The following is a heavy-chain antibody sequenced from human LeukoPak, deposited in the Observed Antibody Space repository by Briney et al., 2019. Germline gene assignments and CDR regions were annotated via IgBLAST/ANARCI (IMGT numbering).Heavy chain of an antibody. J-gene: IGHJ4*02. V-gene: IGHV3-30*18. Sequence: PGGSLRLSCAASGFTFSSYGMHWVRQAPGKGLEWVAVISYDGSNKYYAGSVKGRFTISRDNSKNTLYLQMNSLRAEDTAVYYCAKDRQMATMWWGQGTLVTVSS. D-gene: IGHD5-24*01. CDR3: AKDRQMATMW. CDR1: GFTFSSYG. CDR2: ISYDGSNK.